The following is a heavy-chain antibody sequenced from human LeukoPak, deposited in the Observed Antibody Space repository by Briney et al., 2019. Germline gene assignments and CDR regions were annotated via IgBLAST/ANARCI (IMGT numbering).Heavy chain of an antibody. Sequence: GRSLRVSCAASGFTFSSYGMHWVRQAPGKGLEWVAVISYDGSNKYYADSVKGRFTISRDNSKNTLYLQMNSLRAEDTAVYYCAKASDPEYFDYWGQGTLVTVSS. J-gene: IGHJ4*02. CDR1: GFTFSSYG. CDR2: ISYDGSNK. V-gene: IGHV3-30*18. CDR3: AKASDPEYFDY.